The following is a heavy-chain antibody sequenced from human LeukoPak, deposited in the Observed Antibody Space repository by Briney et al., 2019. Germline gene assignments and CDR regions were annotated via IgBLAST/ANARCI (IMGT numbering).Heavy chain of an antibody. CDR1: GYSIISGYY. J-gene: IGHJ4*02. CDR2: IHYSARI. D-gene: IGHD5-12*01. Sequence: SETLSLTCTVSGYSIISGYYWGWIRQPPGQGLEWIGIIHYSARIYYNPSLKSRLTISPDTSKNHFSLKLPSLTAADTAVYYCARGLNGYRGDYWGQGTLVTVSS. V-gene: IGHV4-38-2*02. CDR3: ARGLNGYRGDY.